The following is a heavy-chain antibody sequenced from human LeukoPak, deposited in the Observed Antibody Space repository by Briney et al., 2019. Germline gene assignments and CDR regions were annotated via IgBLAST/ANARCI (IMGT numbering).Heavy chain of an antibody. CDR2: IYYSGST. J-gene: IGHJ4*02. CDR3: ARAFGGVIGNFDC. Sequence: SETLSLTCTVSGGSISSSSYYWGWIRQPPGKGLEWIGHIYYSGSTYYNPSLKSRVTISVDTSKNQFSLKLSSVTAADTAVYYCARAFGGVIGNFDCWGQGTLVTVSS. V-gene: IGHV4-31*03. D-gene: IGHD3-16*02. CDR1: GGSISSSSYY.